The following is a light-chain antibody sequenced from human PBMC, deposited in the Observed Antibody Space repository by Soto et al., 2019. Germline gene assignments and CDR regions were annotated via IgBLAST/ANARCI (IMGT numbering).Light chain of an antibody. Sequence: NFMLTQPHSVSESPGETVTIPCTRSSGNIATNFVQWYQQRPGSSPTTVIYGDNQRPSGVPDRFSGSIDSSSNSASLTISGLKTEDEADYYCQSYDSSINWVFGGGTKLTVL. CDR1: SGNIATNF. V-gene: IGLV6-57*01. CDR2: GDN. CDR3: QSYDSSINWV. J-gene: IGLJ3*02.